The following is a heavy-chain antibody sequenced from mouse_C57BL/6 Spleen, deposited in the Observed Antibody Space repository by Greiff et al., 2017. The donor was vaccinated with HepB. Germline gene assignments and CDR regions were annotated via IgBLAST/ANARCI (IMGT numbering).Heavy chain of an antibody. CDR3: ARDLGDY. D-gene: IGHD4-1*01. Sequence: QVQLKQSGPELVKPGASVKISCKASGYAFSSSWMNWVKQRPGKGLEWIGRIYPGDGDTNYNGKFKGKAKLTADKSSSTAYMQLSSLTSEDSAVYFCARDLGDYWGQGTTLTVSS. J-gene: IGHJ2*01. CDR1: GYAFSSSW. V-gene: IGHV1-82*01. CDR2: IYPGDGDT.